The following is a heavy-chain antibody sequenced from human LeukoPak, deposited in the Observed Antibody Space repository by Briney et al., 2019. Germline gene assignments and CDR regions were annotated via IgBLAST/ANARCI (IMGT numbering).Heavy chain of an antibody. J-gene: IGHJ4*02. Sequence: ASVKVSFKASGYTFSDYYMHWVRQAPGQGLEWMGWINPDSGGTNSAQKFQGRVTMTRDTSISTVYMELSRLRSDDTAVYYCARGQSYSSRWFHYWGQGTLVTVSS. CDR1: GYTFSDYY. V-gene: IGHV1-2*02. D-gene: IGHD6-13*01. CDR3: ARGQSYSSRWFHY. CDR2: INPDSGGT.